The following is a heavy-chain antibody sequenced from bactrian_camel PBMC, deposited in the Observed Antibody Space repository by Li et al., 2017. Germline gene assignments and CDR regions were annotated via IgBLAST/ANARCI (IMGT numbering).Heavy chain of an antibody. CDR2: ILTSGDT. CDR3: ATQTTGWAFRY. J-gene: IGHJ6*01. V-gene: IGHV3S40*01. Sequence: VQLVESGGGSVQAGGSLRLSCAASGFIFTNYDMNWVRQAPGKGLEWVSGILTSGDTHYDYSVMGRFTISRDNAKNTLYLQMNNLKTDDAAVYYCATQTTGWAFRYWGRGTQVTVS. D-gene: IGHD5*01. CDR1: GFIFTNYD.